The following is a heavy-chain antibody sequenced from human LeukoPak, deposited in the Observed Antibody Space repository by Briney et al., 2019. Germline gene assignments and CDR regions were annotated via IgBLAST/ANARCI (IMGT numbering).Heavy chain of an antibody. Sequence: ASVKVSCKASGGTFSSYAISWVRQAPGQGLEWMGWINPNSGGTNYAQKFQGRVTMTRDTSISTAYMELSRLRSDDTAVYYCARVRGVIAGSLYYFDYWGQGTLVTVSS. V-gene: IGHV1-2*02. CDR1: GGTFSSYA. D-gene: IGHD2/OR15-2a*01. CDR3: ARVRGVIAGSLYYFDY. J-gene: IGHJ4*02. CDR2: INPNSGGT.